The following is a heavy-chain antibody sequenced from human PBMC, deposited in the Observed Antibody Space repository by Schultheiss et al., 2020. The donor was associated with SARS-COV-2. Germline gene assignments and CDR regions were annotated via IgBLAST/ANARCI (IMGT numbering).Heavy chain of an antibody. J-gene: IGHJ5*02. CDR1: GGSISSYY. CDR3: ARVRIGGATTDWFDP. D-gene: IGHD1-26*01. Sequence: SETLSLTCTVSGGSISSYYWSWIRQPPGKGLEWIGYIYYSGSTNYNPSLKSRVTISVDTSKNQFSLKLSSVTAADTAVYYCARVRIGGATTDWFDPWGQGTLVTVSS. CDR2: IYYSGST. V-gene: IGHV4-59*08.